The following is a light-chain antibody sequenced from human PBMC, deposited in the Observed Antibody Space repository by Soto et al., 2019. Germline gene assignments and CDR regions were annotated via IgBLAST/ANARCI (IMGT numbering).Light chain of an antibody. CDR3: ISYTSSSTLYV. V-gene: IGLV2-14*01. CDR1: SSDVGGYNY. J-gene: IGLJ1*01. CDR2: DVS. Sequence: QSALTQPASVSGSPGQSITISCTGTSSDVGGYNYVSWYQQHPGKAPILMIYDVSNRPSGVSNRFSGSKSGNTASLTISGLQVEDEADYYCISYTSSSTLYVFGTGTKVTVL.